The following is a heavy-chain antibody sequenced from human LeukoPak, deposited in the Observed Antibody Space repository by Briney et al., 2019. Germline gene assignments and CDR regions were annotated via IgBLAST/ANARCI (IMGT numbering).Heavy chain of an antibody. CDR1: GFTFSSYE. Sequence: GGSLRLSCAASGFTFSSYEMNWVRQAPGKGLEWVSHISGSGSTIYYADSVKGRFTISRDNAKNSLYLQMNSLRAEDTAVYYCARYVGYEASDIWGQGTMVTVSS. D-gene: IGHD1-1*01. J-gene: IGHJ3*02. CDR3: ARYVGYEASDI. V-gene: IGHV3-48*03. CDR2: ISGSGSTI.